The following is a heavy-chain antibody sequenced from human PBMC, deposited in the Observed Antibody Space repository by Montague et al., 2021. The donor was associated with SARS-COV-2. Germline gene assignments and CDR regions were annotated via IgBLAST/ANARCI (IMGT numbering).Heavy chain of an antibody. J-gene: IGHJ5*02. CDR3: ARQGRISMVRLNWFDP. D-gene: IGHD3-10*01. CDR1: GGSISSSSYY. CDR2: NYYSGST. Sequence: SETLSLTCTVSGGSISSSSYYWGWIRQPPGKGLEWIGSNYYSGSTYYNPSLKSRVTISVDTSKNQFSLKLSSVTAADTAVYYCARQGRISMVRLNWFDPWGQGTLVTVSS. V-gene: IGHV4-39*01.